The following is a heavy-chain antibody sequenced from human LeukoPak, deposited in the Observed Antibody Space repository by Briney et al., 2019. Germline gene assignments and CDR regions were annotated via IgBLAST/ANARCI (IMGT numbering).Heavy chain of an antibody. D-gene: IGHD3-22*01. J-gene: IGHJ4*02. CDR2: ISYSGNT. CDR3: ARGLDYFDSSGYVDY. CDR1: GFSISSYY. V-gene: IGHV4-59*01. Sequence: ASETPSLTCTASGFSISSYYWSWIRQPPGKGLEWIGYISYSGNTNSNPSLKSRVTISVDTSKNQFSLKLSSVTAADTAVYYCARGLDYFDSSGYVDYWGQGTLVTVSS.